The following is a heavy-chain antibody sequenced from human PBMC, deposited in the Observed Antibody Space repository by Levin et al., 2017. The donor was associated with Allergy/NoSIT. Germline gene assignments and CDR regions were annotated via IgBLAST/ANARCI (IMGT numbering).Heavy chain of an antibody. J-gene: IGHJ4*02. CDR2: INSDGSST. CDR3: ACVGVPAAMLGQFDY. Sequence: GESLKISCAASGFTFSSYWMHWVRQAPGKGLVWVSRINSDGSSTSYADSVKGRFTISRDNAKNTLYLQMNSLRAEDKAVYYCACVGVPAAMLGQFDYWGQGTLVTVSS. V-gene: IGHV3-74*01. D-gene: IGHD2-2*01. CDR1: GFTFSSYW.